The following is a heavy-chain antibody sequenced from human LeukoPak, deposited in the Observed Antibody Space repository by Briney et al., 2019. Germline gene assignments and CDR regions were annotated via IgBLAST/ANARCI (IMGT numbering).Heavy chain of an antibody. CDR1: GFTFSDYY. J-gene: IGHJ6*02. V-gene: IGHV3-11*01. D-gene: IGHD3-10*01. Sequence: PGGSLRLSCAASGFTFSDYYMSWIRQAPGKGPEWVSYISSSGRTIYYADSVKGRFTISRDNAKNSLYLQMNSLRAEDTAVYYCARGGSWFGELKGRYYYYGMDAWGQGTTVTVSS. CDR2: ISSSGRTI. CDR3: ARGGSWFGELKGRYYYYGMDA.